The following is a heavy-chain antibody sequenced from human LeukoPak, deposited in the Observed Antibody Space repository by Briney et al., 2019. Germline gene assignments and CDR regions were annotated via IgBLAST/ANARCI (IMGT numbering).Heavy chain of an antibody. Sequence: ASVKVSCKASGGTFSSYAISWVRQAPGQGLEWMGWINPNSGGTNYAQKFQGRVTMTRDTSISTAYMELSRLRSDDTAVYYCARVRRAYMDVWGKGTTVTVSS. J-gene: IGHJ6*03. CDR2: INPNSGGT. CDR1: GGTFSSYA. CDR3: ARVRRAYMDV. V-gene: IGHV1-2*02.